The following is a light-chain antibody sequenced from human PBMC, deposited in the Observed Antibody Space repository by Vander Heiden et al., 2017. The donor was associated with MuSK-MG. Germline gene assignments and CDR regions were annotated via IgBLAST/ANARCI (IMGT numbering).Light chain of an antibody. J-gene: IGKJ3*01. CDR2: QAS. V-gene: IGKV1-5*03. CDR3: QQYQHYPLT. Sequence: DIQMTQSPSTLSASVGDRVTITCRASQSISSWLAWYQQTPGKAPKLLIYQASILESGVPSRFSGSGSVTEFTLTISSLQPEDFATYYCQQYQHYPLTFGPGTTVEIK. CDR1: QSISSW.